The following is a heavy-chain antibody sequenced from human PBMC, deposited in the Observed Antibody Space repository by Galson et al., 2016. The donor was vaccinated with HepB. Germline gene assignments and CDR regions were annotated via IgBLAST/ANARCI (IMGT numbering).Heavy chain of an antibody. V-gene: IGHV4-61*01. CDR3: ARDNSGSYLDS. Sequence: EPLSLTCTVFGGSLIGDSYYWSWIRQPPGKGLEWIGYIQSSGSTNSKPSLKSRVTMSLDMSKNQFSLRLSSVTVADTAVYYCARDNSGSYLDSWGQGTLITVSS. D-gene: IGHD1-26*01. CDR2: IQSSGST. CDR1: GGSLIGDSYY. J-gene: IGHJ4*02.